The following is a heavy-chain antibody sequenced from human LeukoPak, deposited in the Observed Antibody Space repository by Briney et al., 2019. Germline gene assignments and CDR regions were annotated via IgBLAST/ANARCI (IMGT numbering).Heavy chain of an antibody. CDR2: IVVGSGNT. D-gene: IGHD3-10*01. J-gene: IGHJ4*02. V-gene: IGHV1-58*02. Sequence: GTSVKVSCKASGFTFTSSAMQWVRQARGQRLEWIGWIVVGSGNTNYAQKFQERVTITRDMSTSTAYMELSSLRSEDTAVYYCAAGSKLLWFGEADYWGQGTLVTVSS. CDR1: GFTFTSSA. CDR3: AAGSKLLWFGEADY.